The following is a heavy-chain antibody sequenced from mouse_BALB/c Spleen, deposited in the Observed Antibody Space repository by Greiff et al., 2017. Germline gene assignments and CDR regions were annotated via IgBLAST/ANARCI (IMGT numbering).Heavy chain of an antibody. V-gene: IGHV8-12*01. Sequence: QVTLKVSGPGILQPSQTLSLTCSFSGFSLSTSGMGVSWIRQPSGKGLEWLAHIYWDDDKRYNPSLKSRLTISKDTSSNQVFLKITSVDTADTATYYCARKLLYGYDAMDYWGQGTSVTVSS. CDR3: ARKLLYGYDAMDY. D-gene: IGHD1-1*02. CDR1: GFSLSTSGMG. J-gene: IGHJ4*01. CDR2: IYWDDDK.